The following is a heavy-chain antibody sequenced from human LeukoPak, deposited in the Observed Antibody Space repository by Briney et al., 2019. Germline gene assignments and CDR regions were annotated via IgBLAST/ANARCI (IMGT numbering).Heavy chain of an antibody. CDR1: GGTFSSHA. CDR2: IIPISGTA. Sequence: SVKVSCKASGGTFSSHAIAWVRQAPGQGPEWMGGIIPISGTANYAQKFQGRVTITTDESTSTAYMELSSLTSDDTAVYYCARGLQYQLLKALGYYYMDVWGEGTTVTLSS. J-gene: IGHJ6*03. D-gene: IGHD2-2*01. V-gene: IGHV1-69*05. CDR3: ARGLQYQLLKALGYYYMDV.